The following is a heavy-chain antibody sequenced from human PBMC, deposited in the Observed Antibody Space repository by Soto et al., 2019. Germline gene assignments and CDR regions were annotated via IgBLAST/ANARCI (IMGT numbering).Heavy chain of an antibody. V-gene: IGHV4-59*01. J-gene: IGHJ3*02. CDR1: GGSISSYY. CDR3: AGGVRYYDNSGYYAGDAFDI. Sequence: SETLSLTCTVSGGSISSYYWSWIRQPPGKGLEWIGYIYYSGSTNYNPSLKSRVTISVDTSKNQFSLKLSSVTAADTAVYYCAGGVRYYDNSGYYAGDAFDIWGQGTMVTVSS. D-gene: IGHD3-22*01. CDR2: IYYSGST.